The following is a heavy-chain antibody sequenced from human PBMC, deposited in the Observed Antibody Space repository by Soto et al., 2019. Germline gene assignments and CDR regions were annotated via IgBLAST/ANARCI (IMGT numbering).Heavy chain of an antibody. CDR1: GFIFRNYA. J-gene: IGHJ4*01. CDR2: ISYDERNI. D-gene: IGHD2-15*01. V-gene: IGHV3-30*04. Sequence: QVELVESGGGVVQPGTSLRLSCAASGFIFRNYAMHWARQAPGKGLEWVADISYDERNIHYPDSVKGRFTISRDNSKNTLFLQMNNLRPEDTAVYYCARDSWGFDCWGHGTLVTVSS. CDR3: ARDSWGFDC.